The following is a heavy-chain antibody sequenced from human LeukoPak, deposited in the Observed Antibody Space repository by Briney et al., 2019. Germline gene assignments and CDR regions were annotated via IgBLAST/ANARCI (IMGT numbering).Heavy chain of an antibody. CDR1: GFTFSSYA. CDR2: ISYDGSNK. CDR3: AKDLMPYVSYYMDV. D-gene: IGHD3-16*01. V-gene: IGHV3-30-3*01. Sequence: GGSLRLSCAASGFTFSSYAMHWVRQAPGKGLEWVAVISYDGSNKYYADSVKGRFTISRDNSKNTLYLQMNSLRAEDTSVYYCAKDLMPYVSYYMDVWGKGTTVTVSS. J-gene: IGHJ6*03.